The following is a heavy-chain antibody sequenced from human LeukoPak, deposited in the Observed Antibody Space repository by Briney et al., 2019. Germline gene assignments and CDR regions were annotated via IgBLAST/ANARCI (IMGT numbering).Heavy chain of an antibody. J-gene: IGHJ3*02. V-gene: IGHV4-59*01. D-gene: IGHD3-22*01. CDR3: ARDYTMTHAFDI. CDR2: IYDTGST. CDR1: GGSMSNYY. Sequence: SETLSLTCSISGGSMSNYYWSWIRQPPGKALDWIGYIYDTGSTNYNPSLKSRVTISIDTSKNQFSLKLSSVTAADTALYYCARDYTMTHAFDIWGQGTLVTVSS.